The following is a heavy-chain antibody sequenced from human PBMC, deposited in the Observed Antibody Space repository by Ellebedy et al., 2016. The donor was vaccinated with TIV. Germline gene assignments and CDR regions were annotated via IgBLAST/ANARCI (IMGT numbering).Heavy chain of an antibody. J-gene: IGHJ4*02. CDR3: AKRADESGSYHPYFDN. CDR2: TSYDGNYK. Sequence: GESLKISCAASGFTFSSYGMHWVRQAPGKGLEWVAVTSYDGNYKYYADSVKGRFTVSRDNSKNTLYLQMNSLRAEDTAVYYCAKRADESGSYHPYFDNWGQGTLVTVSS. V-gene: IGHV3-30*18. D-gene: IGHD1-26*01. CDR1: GFTFSSYG.